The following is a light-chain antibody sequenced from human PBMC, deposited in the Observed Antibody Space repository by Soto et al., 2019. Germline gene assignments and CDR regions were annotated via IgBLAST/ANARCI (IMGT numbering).Light chain of an antibody. CDR1: SSNIGNNA. V-gene: IGLV1-36*01. Sequence: QSVLTQPPSVSDAPRQRVTISCSGSSSNIGNNAVNWFQQLPGKAPKLLIYYDDLVPSGVSDRFSGSKSGTSASLAIRGLQSEDEADYYCATWDDNLNGPVFGGGTKLTVL. J-gene: IGLJ2*01. CDR3: ATWDDNLNGPV. CDR2: YDD.